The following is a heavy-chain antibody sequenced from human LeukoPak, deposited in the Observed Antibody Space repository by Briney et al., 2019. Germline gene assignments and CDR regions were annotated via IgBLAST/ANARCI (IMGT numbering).Heavy chain of an antibody. CDR2: IYYSGST. J-gene: IGHJ4*02. Sequence: PSETLSLTCTVSGASIGSYYWSWIRQPPGKGLEWIGYIYYSGSTNYNPSLRSRVTISVDTSKNQFSLKLSSVTAADTAVYYCARGGAVAGGDFDFWGQGTLVTVSS. V-gene: IGHV4-59*01. D-gene: IGHD6-19*01. CDR1: GASIGSYY. CDR3: ARGGAVAGGDFDF.